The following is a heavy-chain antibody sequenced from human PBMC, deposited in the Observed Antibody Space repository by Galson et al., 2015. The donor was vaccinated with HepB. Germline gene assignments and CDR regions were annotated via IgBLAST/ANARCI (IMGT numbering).Heavy chain of an antibody. J-gene: IGHJ4*02. CDR2: ISAYNGNT. CDR1: GYTFTSYG. CDR3: ARLYYYDSSGYYLGVDY. D-gene: IGHD3-22*01. V-gene: IGHV1-18*01. Sequence: SVKVSCKASGYTFTSYGISWVRQAPGQGLEWMGWISAYNGNTNYAQKLQGRVTMTTDTSTSTAYMELRSLRSDDTAVYYCARLYYYDSSGYYLGVDYWGQGTLVTVSS.